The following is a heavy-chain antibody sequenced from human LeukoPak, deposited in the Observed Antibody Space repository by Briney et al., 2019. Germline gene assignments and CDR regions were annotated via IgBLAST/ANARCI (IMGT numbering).Heavy chain of an antibody. J-gene: IGHJ2*01. V-gene: IGHV3-48*03. CDR2: ISSSGSTI. Sequence: GGSLRLSCAASGFTFSSYEMNWVRQAPGKGLEWVPYISSSGSTIYYADSVKGRFTISRDNAKNSLYLQMNSLRAEDTAVYYCASPGYSSGWYWWYFDLWGRGTLVTVSS. D-gene: IGHD6-19*01. CDR1: GFTFSSYE. CDR3: ASPGYSSGWYWWYFDL.